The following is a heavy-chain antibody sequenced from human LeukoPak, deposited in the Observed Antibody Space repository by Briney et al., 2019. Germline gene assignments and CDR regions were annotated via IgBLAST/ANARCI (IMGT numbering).Heavy chain of an antibody. Sequence: KSSETLSLTCTVSGGSISSYYWSWIRQPAGKGLEWIGRIYTSGSTNYNPSLKSRVTMSVDTSKNQSSLKLSSVTAADTAVYYCARAEKQWLVQGYYFDYWGQGTLVTVSS. CDR1: GGSISSYY. CDR3: ARAEKQWLVQGYYFDY. J-gene: IGHJ4*02. V-gene: IGHV4-4*07. D-gene: IGHD6-19*01. CDR2: IYTSGST.